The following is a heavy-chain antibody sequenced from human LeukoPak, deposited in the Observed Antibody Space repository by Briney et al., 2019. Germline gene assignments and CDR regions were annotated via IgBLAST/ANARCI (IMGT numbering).Heavy chain of an antibody. V-gene: IGHV4-34*01. CDR2: INHSGST. J-gene: IGHJ4*02. Sequence: PSETLSLTCAVYGGSFSGYYWSWIRQPPGKGLEWIGEINHSGSTNYNPSLKSRVTISVDTSKNQFSLKLSSVTAADTAVYYCATKKDYGDYGYDYWGQGTLVTVSS. CDR1: GGSFSGYY. D-gene: IGHD4-17*01. CDR3: ATKKDYGDYGYDY.